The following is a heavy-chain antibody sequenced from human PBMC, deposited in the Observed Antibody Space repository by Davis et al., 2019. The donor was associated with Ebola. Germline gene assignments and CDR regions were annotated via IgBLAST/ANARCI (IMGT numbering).Heavy chain of an antibody. CDR2: IYYSGST. J-gene: IGHJ4*02. CDR1: GGSISSYY. CDR3: ARGSQWLGPDY. D-gene: IGHD6-19*01. Sequence: SETLSLTCTVSGGSISSYYWSWIRQPPGKGLEWIANIYYSGSTQYNPSLKSRVTISVDTSKNQFSLKLTSVTAADTAVYYCARGSQWLGPDYWGQGTLVTVSS. V-gene: IGHV4-59*01.